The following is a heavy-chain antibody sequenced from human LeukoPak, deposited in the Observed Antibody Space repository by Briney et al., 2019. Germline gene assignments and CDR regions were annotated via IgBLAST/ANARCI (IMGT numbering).Heavy chain of an antibody. CDR3: AKDQALGATYAFDI. CDR1: GYTFTSYY. V-gene: IGHV1-46*01. Sequence: ASVKVSCKASGYTFTSYYMHWVRQAPGQGLEWMGIINPSGGSTNYAQKFQGRVTITTDESTSTAYMELSSLRSEDTAVYYCAKDQALGATYAFDIWGQGTMVAVSS. J-gene: IGHJ3*02. D-gene: IGHD1-26*01. CDR2: INPSGGST.